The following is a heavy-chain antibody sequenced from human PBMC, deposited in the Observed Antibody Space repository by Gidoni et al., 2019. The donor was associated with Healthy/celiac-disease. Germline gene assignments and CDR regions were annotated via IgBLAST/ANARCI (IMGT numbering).Heavy chain of an antibody. CDR3: ASIREGAAAS. Sequence: QVQLVQSGAEVKKPGSSVKVSCKASGGTLRSYAIRWVRQAPGQGLEWMGGIIPILGTANYAQKFQGRVTITADESTSTAYMELSSLRSEDTAVYYCASIREGAAASWGQGTLVTVSS. V-gene: IGHV1-69*01. D-gene: IGHD6-13*01. CDR1: GGTLRSYA. J-gene: IGHJ5*02. CDR2: IIPILGTA.